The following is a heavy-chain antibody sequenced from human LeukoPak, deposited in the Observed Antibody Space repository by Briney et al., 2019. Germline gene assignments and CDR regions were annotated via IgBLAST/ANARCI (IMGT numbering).Heavy chain of an antibody. CDR1: GGTFSSYA. V-gene: IGHV1-69*05. Sequence: SVKVSCKASGGTFSSYAISWVRRAPGQGLEWMGGVIPIFGTANYAQKFQGRVTITTDESTSTAYMELSSLRSEDTAVYYCARAPLGSTLHLGWWFDPWGQGTLVTVSS. CDR3: ARAPLGSTLHLGWWFDP. D-gene: IGHD5-24*01. J-gene: IGHJ5*02. CDR2: VIPIFGTA.